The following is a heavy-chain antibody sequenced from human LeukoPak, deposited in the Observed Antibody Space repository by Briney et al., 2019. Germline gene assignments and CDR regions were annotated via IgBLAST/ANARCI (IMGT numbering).Heavy chain of an antibody. CDR1: GYTFTSYG. CDR2: ISAYNGNT. J-gene: IGHJ6*02. CDR3: ARELGYCSGGSCYSNEEYYYYGMDV. D-gene: IGHD2-15*01. Sequence: ASVKVSCKASGYTFTSYGISWVRQAPGQGLEWMGWISAYNGNTNYAQKFQGRVTMTRDTSTSTVYMELSSLRSEDTAVYYCARELGYCSGGSCYSNEEYYYYGMDVWGQGTTVTVSS. V-gene: IGHV1-18*01.